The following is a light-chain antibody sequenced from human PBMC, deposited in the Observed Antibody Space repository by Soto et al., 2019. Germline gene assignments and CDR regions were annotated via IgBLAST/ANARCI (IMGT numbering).Light chain of an antibody. CDR1: QGIRND. CDR3: QYCDYVPL. V-gene: IGKV1-6*01. CDR2: AAS. Sequence: AIQMTQSPSSLSASVGDRVTITCRASQGIRNDLGWYQQKPGKAPKLLIYAASSLQSGVPSRFSGSGSGTDFTLTISSLQPEDFATYYCQYCDYVPLFGPGTTVDVK. J-gene: IGKJ3*01.